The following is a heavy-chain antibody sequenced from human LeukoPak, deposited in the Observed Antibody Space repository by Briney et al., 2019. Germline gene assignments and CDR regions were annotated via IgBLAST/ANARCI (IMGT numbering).Heavy chain of an antibody. CDR2: FNSGSS. D-gene: IGHD3-10*01. CDR1: GASISNGADY. Sequence: SETLSLTCTVSGASISNGADYWSWIRQLPGKGLEWIGYFNSGSSYYNSSLKSRVTISVDTSKSQFSLKLSSVTAADTAVYYCYRSGYWGQGTLVTVSS. V-gene: IGHV4-31*03. J-gene: IGHJ4*02. CDR3: YRSGY.